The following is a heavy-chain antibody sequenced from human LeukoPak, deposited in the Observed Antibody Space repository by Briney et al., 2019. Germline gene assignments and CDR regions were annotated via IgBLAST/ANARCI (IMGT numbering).Heavy chain of an antibody. CDR3: ARGLRVEQNCSGGSCSFDY. CDR1: GGSISSGSYY. CDR2: IYTSGST. Sequence: PSQTLSLTCTVSGGSISSGSYYWSWIRQPAGKGLEWIGRIYTSGSTNYNPSLKSRVTISVDTSKNQFSLKLSSVTAADTAVYYCARGLRVEQNCSGGSCSFDYWGQGTLVTVSS. V-gene: IGHV4-61*02. J-gene: IGHJ4*02. D-gene: IGHD2-15*01.